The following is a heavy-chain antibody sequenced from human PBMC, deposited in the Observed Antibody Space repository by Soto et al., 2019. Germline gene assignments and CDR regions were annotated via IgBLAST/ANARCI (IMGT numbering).Heavy chain of an antibody. CDR1: GGSISSGDYY. Sequence: PSETLSLTCTVSGGSISSGDYYWSWIRQPPGKGLEWIGYIYYTGSTYYNPSLKSRLTISVDTSKNQFSLKLTSVTAADTAVYFCARYQKGPLDYWGQGTLVTV. J-gene: IGHJ4*02. CDR3: ARYQKGPLDY. D-gene: IGHD2-2*01. V-gene: IGHV4-30-4*01. CDR2: IYYTGST.